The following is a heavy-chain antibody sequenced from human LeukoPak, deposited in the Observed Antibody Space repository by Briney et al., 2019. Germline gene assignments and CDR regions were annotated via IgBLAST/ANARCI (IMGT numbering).Heavy chain of an antibody. J-gene: IGHJ6*02. CDR3: ARSDGSGYYYYGMDV. CDR2: IYPGDSDT. D-gene: IGHD3-22*01. CDR1: GYSFTSYW. V-gene: IGHV5-51*01. Sequence: GESLKISRKGSGYSFTSYWIGWARQMPGKGLEWMGIIYPGDSDTRYSPSFQGQVTISADKSISTAYLQWSSLKASDTAMYYCARSDGSGYYYYGMDVWGQGTTVTVSS.